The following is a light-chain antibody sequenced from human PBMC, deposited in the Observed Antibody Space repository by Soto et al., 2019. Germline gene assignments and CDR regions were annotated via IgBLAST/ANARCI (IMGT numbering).Light chain of an antibody. Sequence: EIVLRQSPATLSLSPGERATLSCRASQSVGSSLAWYQQKPGQAPRLLIYDASNRGTGISARFSGSGSGTDFTLTISSLEPEDFAVYYCQQRSNWPSTFGQGTKVEIK. CDR2: DAS. CDR1: QSVGSS. J-gene: IGKJ1*01. CDR3: QQRSNWPST. V-gene: IGKV3-11*01.